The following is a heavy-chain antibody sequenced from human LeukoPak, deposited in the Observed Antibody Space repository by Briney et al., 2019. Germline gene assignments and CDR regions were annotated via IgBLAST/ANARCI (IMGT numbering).Heavy chain of an antibody. J-gene: IGHJ3*02. D-gene: IGHD2-2*01. CDR3: ARGGSDIVVVPASAPYAFDI. CDR1: GGSISSYY. Sequence: PSETLSLTCTVSGGSISSYYWSWIRQPPGKGLEWIGYIYTSGSTNYNPSLKSRVTISVDTSKNQFSLKLSSVTAADTAVYYCARGGSDIVVVPASAPYAFDIWGQGTMVTVSS. CDR2: IYTSGST. V-gene: IGHV4-4*09.